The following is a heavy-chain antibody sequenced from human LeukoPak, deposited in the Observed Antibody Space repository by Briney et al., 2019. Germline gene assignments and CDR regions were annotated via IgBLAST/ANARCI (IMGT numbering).Heavy chain of an antibody. CDR2: INPSGGST. D-gene: IGHD3-3*01. V-gene: IGHV1-46*01. CDR3: ARDSPHLTIFGRYYYYYMDV. J-gene: IGHJ6*03. CDR1: GYTFTSYY. Sequence: ASVKVSCKASGYTFTSYYMHWVRQAPGQGLEWMGIINPSGGSTSYAQKFQGRVTMTRDTSTSTVYMELSSLRSEDTAVYYCARDSPHLTIFGRYYYYYMDVWGKGTTVTVSS.